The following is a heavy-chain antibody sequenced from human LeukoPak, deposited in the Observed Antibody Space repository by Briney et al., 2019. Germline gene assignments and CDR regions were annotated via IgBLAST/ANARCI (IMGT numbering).Heavy chain of an antibody. V-gene: IGHV3-23*01. Sequence: GGSLRLSCAASGFTFRNFALTWVRQAPGKGLEWVSTISGSGVNTDYADSVKGRFTISRDNSKNTLYLQMNSLKTEDTAVYYCTRYVEFADTAMNFDYWGQGTLVTVSS. J-gene: IGHJ4*02. D-gene: IGHD5-18*01. CDR3: TRYVEFADTAMNFDY. CDR1: GFTFRNFA. CDR2: ISGSGVNT.